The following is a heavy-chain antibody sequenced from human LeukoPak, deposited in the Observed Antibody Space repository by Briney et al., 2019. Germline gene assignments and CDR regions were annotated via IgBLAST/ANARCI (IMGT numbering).Heavy chain of an antibody. J-gene: IGHJ4*02. D-gene: IGHD1-26*01. V-gene: IGHV4-59*08. CDR2: IYYSGST. CDR1: GGSLSGHY. CDR3: ARRSGSPSKCDY. Sequence: SETLSLTCTVSGGSLSGHYWSWIRQPPGKGLEWTGYIYYSGSTNYNPSLKSRVTISVDTSKNQFALKLSSVTAADTAVYYCARRSGSPSKCDYWGQGTLVTVFS.